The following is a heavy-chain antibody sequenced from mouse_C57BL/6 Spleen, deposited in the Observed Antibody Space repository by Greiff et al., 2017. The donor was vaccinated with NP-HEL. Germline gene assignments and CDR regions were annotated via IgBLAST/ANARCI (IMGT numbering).Heavy chain of an antibody. J-gene: IGHJ3*01. CDR3: ARGHDGYLSSWFAY. V-gene: IGHV5-17*01. CDR2: ISSGSSTI. D-gene: IGHD2-3*01. Sequence: EVQGVESGGGLVKPGGSLKLSCAASGFTFSDYGMHWVRQAPEKGLEWVAYISSGSSTIYYADTVKGRFTIARDNAKNTLFLQMTSLRSEDTAMYYCARGHDGYLSSWFAYWGQGTLVTVSA. CDR1: GFTFSDYG.